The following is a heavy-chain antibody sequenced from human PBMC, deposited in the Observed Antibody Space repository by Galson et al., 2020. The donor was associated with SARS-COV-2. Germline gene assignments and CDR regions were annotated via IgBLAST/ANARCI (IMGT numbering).Heavy chain of an antibody. CDR1: GFTFSTYT. D-gene: IGHD3-10*01. Sequence: GGSLRLSCAGSGFTFSTYTLSWIRLAPGKGLEWVSSITSSYSTFYADSVKGRVTISRDNSKNMVYLQMSSLRAEDTALYFCARGGRLTDIWGQGALVTVSS. CDR3: ARGGRLTDI. V-gene: IGHV3-23*01. J-gene: IGHJ4*02. CDR2: ITSSYST.